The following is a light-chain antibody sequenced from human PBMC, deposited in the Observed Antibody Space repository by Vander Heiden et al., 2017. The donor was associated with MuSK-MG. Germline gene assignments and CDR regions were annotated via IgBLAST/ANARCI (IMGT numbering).Light chain of an antibody. J-gene: IGLJ1*01. CDR3: SSYTSSSTPYV. CDR1: SSHVGGYNY. CDR2: EVS. Sequence: QSALTQPASVSVSPGQSITISCTGTSSHVGGYNYVSWYQQHPGKAPKLMIYEVSNRHSGVSKRVSGSKSGNTASLTSAGLQAEEEADYYCSSYTSSSTPYVFGTGTKVTVL. V-gene: IGLV2-14*01.